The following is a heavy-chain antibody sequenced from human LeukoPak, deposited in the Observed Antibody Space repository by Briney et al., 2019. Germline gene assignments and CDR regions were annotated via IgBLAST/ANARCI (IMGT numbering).Heavy chain of an antibody. Sequence: ASVKVSCKASGYTFTSNYIHWVRQAPGQGLEWMGMIYPRDGSTSYAQKLQGRVTMTTDTSTSTAYMELRSLRSDDTAVYYCARDGGYSGGMDVWGQGTTVTVSS. D-gene: IGHD2-15*01. CDR2: IYPRDGST. CDR1: GYTFTSNY. CDR3: ARDGGYSGGMDV. V-gene: IGHV1-46*01. J-gene: IGHJ6*02.